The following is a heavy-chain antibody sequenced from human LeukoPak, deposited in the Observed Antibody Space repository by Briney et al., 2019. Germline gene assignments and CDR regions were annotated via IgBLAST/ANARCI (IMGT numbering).Heavy chain of an antibody. CDR3: ARENTSPYYYYGMDV. CDR2: INPNSGGT. Sequence: GASVKVSCKASGGTFSSYAISWVRQAPGQGLEWMGWINPNSGGTNYAQKFQGWVTMTRDTSISTAYMELSRLRSDDTAVYYCARENTSPYYYYGMDVWGQGTTVTVSS. V-gene: IGHV1-2*04. CDR1: GGTFSSYA. D-gene: IGHD2-2*01. J-gene: IGHJ6*02.